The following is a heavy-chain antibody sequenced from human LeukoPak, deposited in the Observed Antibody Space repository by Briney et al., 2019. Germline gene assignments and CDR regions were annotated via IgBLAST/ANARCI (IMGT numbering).Heavy chain of an antibody. CDR3: AKTDCDNRIGFSVDY. J-gene: IGHJ4*02. V-gene: IGHV3-30*18. D-gene: IGHD1-14*01. CDR1: GFTFSSYC. CDR2: ITYDGSNI. Sequence: GGSLRLSCAASGFTFSSYCMHWVRQAPGKGLEWVAGITYDGSNIIYADSVKGRFTISRDNFKTTPYLQMSSLRAEDRAVYYCAKTDCDNRIGFSVDYWGQGTLVTVSS.